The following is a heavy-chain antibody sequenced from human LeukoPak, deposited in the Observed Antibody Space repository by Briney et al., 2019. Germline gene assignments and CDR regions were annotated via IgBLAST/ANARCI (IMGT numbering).Heavy chain of an antibody. Sequence: SVKVSCKASGGTFSSYAISWVRQAPGQGLEWMGRIIPILGIANYAQKFQGRVTITADKSTSTAYMELSSLRSEDTAVYYCARDLGVYGEENWGQGTLVTVSS. CDR2: IIPILGIA. CDR1: GGTFSSYA. V-gene: IGHV1-69*04. J-gene: IGHJ4*02. D-gene: IGHD5/OR15-5a*01. CDR3: ARDLGVYGEEN.